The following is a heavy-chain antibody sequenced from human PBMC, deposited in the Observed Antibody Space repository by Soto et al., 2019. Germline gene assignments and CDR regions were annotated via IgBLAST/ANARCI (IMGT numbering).Heavy chain of an antibody. V-gene: IGHV4-39*01. CDR2: IYYSGST. CDR3: RVWVGEALFYYYYGMDV. CDR1: AGSIRSSSYY. D-gene: IGHD4-17*01. Sequence: SQTLSLTCTVSAGSIRSSSYYWGWIRQPPGKGLEWIGSIYYSGSTYYNPSLKSRVTISVDTSKNQFSLKLSSVTAADTAVYYCRVWVGEALFYYYYGMDVWGQGTTVTV. J-gene: IGHJ6*02.